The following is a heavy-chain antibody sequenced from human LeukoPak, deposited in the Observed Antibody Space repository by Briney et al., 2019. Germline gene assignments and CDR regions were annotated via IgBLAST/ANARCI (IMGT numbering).Heavy chain of an antibody. CDR3: TRDSGADRRYFDL. J-gene: IGHJ2*01. Sequence: PGGSLRLSCAASGFTFNSYLRSWVRQAPGKGLVWVSRIYGDGATRSHEDSVKGRFTISRDNANNMVYLEMNSLRVEDTAVYYCTRDSGADRRYFDLWGRGTLVTVSS. CDR2: IYGDGATR. V-gene: IGHV3-74*01. CDR1: GFTFNSYL. D-gene: IGHD7-27*01.